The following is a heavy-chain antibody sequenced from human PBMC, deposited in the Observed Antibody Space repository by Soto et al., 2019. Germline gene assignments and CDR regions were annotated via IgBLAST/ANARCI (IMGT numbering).Heavy chain of an antibody. CDR2: IYSGGST. V-gene: IGHV3-53*01. CDR1: GFTVSSNY. CDR3: ARDQSTSWSVNYYGMDV. J-gene: IGHJ6*02. Sequence: EVQLVESGGGLIQPGGSLRLSCAASGFTVSSNYMKWVRQAPGKGQGWVSVIYSGGSTYYADSVKGRFTISRDNSKNTLYLLMNSLRVEDSAVYYCARDQSTSWSVNYYGMDVSGQGTTVTVSS. D-gene: IGHD6-13*01.